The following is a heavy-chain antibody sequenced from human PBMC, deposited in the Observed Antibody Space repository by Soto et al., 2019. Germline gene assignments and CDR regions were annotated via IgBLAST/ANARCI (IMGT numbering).Heavy chain of an antibody. CDR2: ISYDGSNK. D-gene: IGHD6-13*01. J-gene: IGHJ6*01. V-gene: IGHV3-30-3*01. CDR3: AREGDQVAAAYCGMDV. CDR1: GFTFSSYA. Sequence: LRLSCAASGFTFSSYAMHWVRQAPGKGLEWVAVISYDGSNKYYADSVKGRFTISRDSSKNTLYLQMNSLRAEDTAVYYCAREGDQVAAAYCGMDVW.